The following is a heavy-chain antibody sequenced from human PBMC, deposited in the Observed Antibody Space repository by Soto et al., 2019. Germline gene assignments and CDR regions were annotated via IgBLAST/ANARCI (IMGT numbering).Heavy chain of an antibody. CDR1: GGTFSSYA. Sequence: QVQLVQSGAEVKKPGSSVKVSCKASGGTFSSYAISLVRHAPGQRLECMGGIIPVCGTANYAQKFQGRVTITADESTSTAYMELSSLRSEDTAVYYCARDSEQLSTDDAFDIWGQGTMVTVSS. V-gene: IGHV1-69*12. CDR3: ARDSEQLSTDDAFDI. CDR2: IIPVCGTA. J-gene: IGHJ3*02. D-gene: IGHD6-6*01.